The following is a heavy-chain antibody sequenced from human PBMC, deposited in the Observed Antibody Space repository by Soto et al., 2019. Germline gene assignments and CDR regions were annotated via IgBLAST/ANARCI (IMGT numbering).Heavy chain of an antibody. CDR2: IIPIFGTA. CDR3: ARGRGGTTVTTQEYFQH. CDR1: GGTFSSYA. Sequence: QVQLVQSGAEVKKPGSSVKVSCKASGGTFSSYAISWVRQAPGQGLEWMGGIIPIFGTANYAQKFQGRVTITAXXSXSXXYMELSSLRSEDTAVYYCARGRGGTTVTTQEYFQHWGQGTLVTVSS. V-gene: IGHV1-69*12. D-gene: IGHD4-17*01. J-gene: IGHJ1*01.